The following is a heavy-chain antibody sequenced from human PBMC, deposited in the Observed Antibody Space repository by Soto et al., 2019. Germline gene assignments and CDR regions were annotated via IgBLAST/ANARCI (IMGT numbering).Heavy chain of an antibody. CDR2: ISDTSASI. CDR3: TRELGAAGY. V-gene: IGHV3-48*04. D-gene: IGHD6-13*01. J-gene: IGHJ4*02. Sequence: GGSLRLSCAASGFTFNSHTMNWVRQAPGKGLEWLSYISDTSASIYYADSVKGRFTVSRDNAKNSLYLQMNSLRAEDTAVYYCTRELGAAGYWGQGTLVTLSS. CDR1: GFTFNSHT.